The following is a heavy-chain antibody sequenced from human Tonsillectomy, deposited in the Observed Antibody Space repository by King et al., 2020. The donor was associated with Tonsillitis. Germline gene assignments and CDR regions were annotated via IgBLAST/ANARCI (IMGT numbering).Heavy chain of an antibody. D-gene: IGHD1-1*01. CDR1: GFTFSSYS. J-gene: IGHJ5*02. CDR3: ARDGTERSGNWFDP. CDR2: ISSSSSYI. V-gene: IGHV3-21*01. Sequence: VQLVESGGGLVKPGGSLRLSCAASGFTFSSYSMNWVRQAPGKGLEWVSSISSSSSYIYYADSVKGRFTISTENAKNSLYLQMNSLRAEDTAVYYCARDGTERSGNWFDPWGQGTLVTVSS.